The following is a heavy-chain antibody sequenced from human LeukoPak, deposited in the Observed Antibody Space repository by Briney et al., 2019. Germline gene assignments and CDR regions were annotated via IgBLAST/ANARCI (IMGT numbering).Heavy chain of an antibody. CDR3: ARSPIAVAGETWFDP. Sequence: SQTLSLTCAISGDSVSSNSAAWNWIRQSPSRGLEWLGRAYYRSKWYYDYAVSLKSRITINPDTSKNQFSLLLNSLTPEDTAVYYCARSPIAVAGETWFDPWGQGTLVTVSS. V-gene: IGHV6-1*01. CDR2: AYYRSKWYY. CDR1: GDSVSSNSAA. J-gene: IGHJ5*02. D-gene: IGHD6-19*01.